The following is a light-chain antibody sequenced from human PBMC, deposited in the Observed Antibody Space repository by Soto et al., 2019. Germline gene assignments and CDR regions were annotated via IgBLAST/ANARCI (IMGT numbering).Light chain of an antibody. CDR1: QSVLYSSNNKTY. Sequence: DIVMTQSPDSLAVSLGERATINCKSSQSVLYSSNNKTYLACYQQKPGQPPKLLIYWASTRESGVTDRFSGSGSGTDFTLTISSLQAEDVAVYYCQQYYSTPLTFGQGTKLEIK. V-gene: IGKV4-1*01. CDR2: WAS. CDR3: QQYYSTPLT. J-gene: IGKJ2*01.